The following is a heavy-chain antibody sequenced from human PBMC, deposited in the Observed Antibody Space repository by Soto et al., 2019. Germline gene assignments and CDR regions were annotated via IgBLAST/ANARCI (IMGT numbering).Heavy chain of an antibody. CDR3: ARRVVTPASYGMDV. CDR1: GFTFSSYA. CDR2: ISYDGSNK. Sequence: QVQLVESGGGVVQPGRSLRLSCAASGFTFSSYAMHWVRQAPGKGLEWVAVISYDGSNKYYADSVKGRFTISRDNSKNTLYLQMNSLRAEDTAVYYWARRVVTPASYGMDVWGQGTTVTVSS. V-gene: IGHV3-30-3*01. J-gene: IGHJ6*02. D-gene: IGHD2-21*02.